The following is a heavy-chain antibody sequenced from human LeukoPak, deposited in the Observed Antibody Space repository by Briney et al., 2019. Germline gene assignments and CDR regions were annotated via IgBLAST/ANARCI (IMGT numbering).Heavy chain of an antibody. CDR2: FYYSGST. J-gene: IGHJ4*02. Sequence: SETLSLTCTVSGGSISSSSYYWGWIRQPPGKGLEWIGSFYYSGSTYYNPSLRGRVTIFVDTSKNQFSLKLSSVTAADTAVYYCARLLIPLSRSESAAGPDYWGQGTLVTVSS. CDR1: GGSISSSSYY. V-gene: IGHV4-39*01. CDR3: ARLLIPLSRSESAAGPDY. D-gene: IGHD6-13*01.